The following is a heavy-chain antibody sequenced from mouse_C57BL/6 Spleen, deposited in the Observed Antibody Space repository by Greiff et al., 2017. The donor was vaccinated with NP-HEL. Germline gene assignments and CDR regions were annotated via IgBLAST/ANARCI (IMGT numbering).Heavy chain of an antibody. CDR3: ARSGGYDPLYYAMDY. D-gene: IGHD2-2*01. CDR2: IHPNSGST. Sequence: VQLQQSGAELVKPGASVKLSCKASGYTFTSYWMHWVKQRPGQGLEWIGMIHPNSGSTNYNEKFKSKATLTVDKSSSTAYMQLSSLTSEDSAVYYCARSGGYDPLYYAMDYWGQGTSVTVSS. CDR1: GYTFTSYW. J-gene: IGHJ4*01. V-gene: IGHV1-64*01.